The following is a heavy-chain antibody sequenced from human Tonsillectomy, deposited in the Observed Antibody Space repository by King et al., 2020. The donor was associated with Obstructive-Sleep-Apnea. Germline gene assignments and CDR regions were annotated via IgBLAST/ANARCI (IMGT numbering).Heavy chain of an antibody. CDR3: ARVSFRFFSFDY. D-gene: IGHD2/OR15-2a*01. J-gene: IGHJ4*02. CDR1: GGSISSYY. V-gene: IGHV4-59*01. CDR2: IYYSGST. Sequence: VQLQESGPGLVKPSETLSLTCTVSGGSISSYYWSWLRQPPGKGLEWIGYIYYSGSTNYNPSLKSRVTISVDTSKNQFSLKLSSVTAADTAVYYCARVSFRFFSFDYWGQGTLVTVSS.